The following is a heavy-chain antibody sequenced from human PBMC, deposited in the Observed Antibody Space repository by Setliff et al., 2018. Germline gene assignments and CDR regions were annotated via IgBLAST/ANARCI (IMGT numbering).Heavy chain of an antibody. J-gene: IGHJ3*02. CDR3: ARLGAPASHDAFDI. Sequence: GESLKISCNGSGYSFANYWIGWVRQMPGKGLEWMGLIYHGDSDTRYSPSFQGQVTISAARSISTAYLQWSSLKASDTAMYYCARLGAPASHDAFDIWGQGTMVTVSS. CDR2: IYHGDSDT. V-gene: IGHV5-51*01. CDR1: GYSFANYW. D-gene: IGHD6-25*01.